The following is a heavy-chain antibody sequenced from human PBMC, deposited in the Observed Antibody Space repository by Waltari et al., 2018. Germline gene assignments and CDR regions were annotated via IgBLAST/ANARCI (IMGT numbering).Heavy chain of an antibody. Sequence: QVQLVESGGGVVQPGRSLRLSCAASGFTFSSYAMHWVRQAPGKGLEWVAVISYDGSNKYYADSVKGRFTISRDNSKNTLYLQMNSLRAEDTAVYYCAREEEWELLGFDYWGRGTLVTVSS. J-gene: IGHJ2*01. V-gene: IGHV3-30-3*01. CDR2: ISYDGSNK. CDR1: GFTFSSYA. CDR3: AREEEWELLGFDY. D-gene: IGHD1-26*01.